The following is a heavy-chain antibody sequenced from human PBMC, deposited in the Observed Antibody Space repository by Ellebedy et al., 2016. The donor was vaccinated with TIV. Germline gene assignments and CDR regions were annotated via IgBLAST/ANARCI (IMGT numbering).Heavy chain of an antibody. V-gene: IGHV4-39*07. D-gene: IGHD2-15*01. Sequence: SETLSLTCNVSGASIRNSGYYWGWIRQPPGKRLEWIGSIFNTGATYYNPSLESRVSISMDTSKNQFSLKLSSVTAADTAVYYCARLSVVKDISTYNWFDPWGQGTLVTVSS. CDR2: IFNTGAT. J-gene: IGHJ5*02. CDR1: GASIRNSGYY. CDR3: ARLSVVKDISTYNWFDP.